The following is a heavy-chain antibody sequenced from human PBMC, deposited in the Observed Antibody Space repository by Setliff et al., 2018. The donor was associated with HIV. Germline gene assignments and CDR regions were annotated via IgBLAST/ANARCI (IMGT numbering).Heavy chain of an antibody. J-gene: IGHJ6*03. V-gene: IGHV4-61*02. D-gene: IGHD1-1*01. CDR1: GGSISSGTYY. CDR2: VYASGST. CDR3: ARMPATGSRGPDYYMDV. Sequence: KASETLSLTCTVSGGSISSGTYYWSWIRQPAGKGLEWIGRVYASGSTNYNPSLKSRVTILVDTSKNQLSLKLSSVTAADTAVYYCARMPATGSRGPDYYMDVWGKGTTVTVSS.